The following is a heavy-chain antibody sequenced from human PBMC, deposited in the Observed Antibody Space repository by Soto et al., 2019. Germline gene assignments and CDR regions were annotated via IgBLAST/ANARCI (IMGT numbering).Heavy chain of an antibody. D-gene: IGHD2-15*01. CDR2: ISYDGSNK. V-gene: IGHV3-30*03. J-gene: IGHJ6*02. CDR1: GFTFSSYG. CDR3: ARDGVRRPDGYCSGGSCYSASLGMDV. Sequence: GGSLRLSCAASGFTFSSYGMHWVRQAPGKGLEWVAVISYDGSNKYYADSVKGRFTISRDNSKNTLYLQMNSLRAEDTAVYYCARDGVRRPDGYCSGGSCYSASLGMDVWGQGTTVTVSS.